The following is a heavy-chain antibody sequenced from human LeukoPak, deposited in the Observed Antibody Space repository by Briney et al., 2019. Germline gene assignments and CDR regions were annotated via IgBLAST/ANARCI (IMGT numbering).Heavy chain of an antibody. CDR3: ARAGTLGGFDY. Sequence: SETLSLTCTVSGGSISSYYWSWLRQPPGKGLEWIGYIYYSESSNYNPSLKSRVTISVDTSKNQFSLKLSSVTAADTAVYYCARAGTLGGFDYWGQGTLVTVSS. D-gene: IGHD1-26*01. CDR1: GGSISSYY. V-gene: IGHV4-59*01. CDR2: IYYSESS. J-gene: IGHJ4*02.